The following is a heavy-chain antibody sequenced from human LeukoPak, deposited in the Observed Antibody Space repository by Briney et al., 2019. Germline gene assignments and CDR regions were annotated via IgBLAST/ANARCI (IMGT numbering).Heavy chain of an antibody. J-gene: IGHJ4*02. Sequence: GGSLRLSCAASGFTFTNYGMSWVRQAPGKGLEWVASVSGGGGSTYYAESVKGRFTISRDNSKNTAYLQMHSLRAEDTAVYYCAKEKNSGSYYHFDYWGQGTLVTVSS. CDR1: GFTFTNYG. CDR3: AKEKNSGSYYHFDY. D-gene: IGHD3-22*01. V-gene: IGHV3-23*01. CDR2: VSGGGGST.